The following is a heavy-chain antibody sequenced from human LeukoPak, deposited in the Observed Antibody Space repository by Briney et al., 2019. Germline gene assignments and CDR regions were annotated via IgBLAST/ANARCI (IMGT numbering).Heavy chain of an antibody. V-gene: IGHV4-34*01. J-gene: IGHJ5*02. CDR2: INHSGST. D-gene: IGHD3-9*01. CDR3: ARGSPNYGILTGSYINWFDP. Sequence: SETLSLTCAVYGGSFSGYYWSWIRQPPGKGLEWNVEINHSGSTNYNPSLKSRATISVDTSKNQFSLKLSSVTAADTAVYYCARGSPNYGILTGSYINWFDPWGQGTLVTVSS. CDR1: GGSFSGYY.